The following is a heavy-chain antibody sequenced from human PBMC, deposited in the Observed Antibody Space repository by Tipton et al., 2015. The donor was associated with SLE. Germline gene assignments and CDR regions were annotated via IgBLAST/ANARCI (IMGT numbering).Heavy chain of an antibody. J-gene: IGHJ4*02. CDR2: ISYSGNT. CDR1: RGTISSAAYY. D-gene: IGHD1-26*01. Sequence: LRLSCTVSRGTISSAAYYWSWIRQSPGKGLEWIGYISYSGNTQYNPSLKSRVTMSVDTSKKNFSLNLSSVSAADTAVYYCARSRGGATRAFDYWGQGTLFTVSS. V-gene: IGHV4-30-4*08. CDR3: ARSRGGATRAFDY.